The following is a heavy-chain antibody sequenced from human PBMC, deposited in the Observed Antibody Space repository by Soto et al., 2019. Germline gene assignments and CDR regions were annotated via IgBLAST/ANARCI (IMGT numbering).Heavy chain of an antibody. CDR3: ATFYGDYVSY. Sequence: PSETLSLTCAVSGGSISSSIYYWGWIRQPQGKGLEWIGSFYYSGSTFYNPSLKSRVTISVDTSKNQFSLKLSSVTVADTAVYYCATFYGDYVSYWGQGTLVTVSS. V-gene: IGHV4-39*01. CDR2: FYYSGST. J-gene: IGHJ4*02. CDR1: GGSISSSIYY. D-gene: IGHD4-17*01.